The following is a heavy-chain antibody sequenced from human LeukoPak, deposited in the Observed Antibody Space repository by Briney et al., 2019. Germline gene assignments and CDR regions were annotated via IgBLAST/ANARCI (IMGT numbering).Heavy chain of an antibody. CDR2: INHSGST. Sequence: SETLSLTCAVYGGSFSGYYWSWIRQPPGKGLEWIGEINHSGSTNYNPSLKSRVTISVDTSRNQFSLKLSSVTAADTAVYYCARRRNVAAFDIWGQGTMVTVSS. J-gene: IGHJ3*02. CDR1: GGSFSGYY. CDR3: ARRRNVAAFDI. V-gene: IGHV4-34*01.